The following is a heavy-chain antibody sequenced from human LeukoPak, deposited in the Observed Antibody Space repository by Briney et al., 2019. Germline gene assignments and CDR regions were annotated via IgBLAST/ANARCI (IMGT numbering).Heavy chain of an antibody. Sequence: GASVKVSCKVSGYTLTELSMHWVRQAPGKGLEWMGGFNPEDGETIYAQKFQGRVTMTEDTSTDAAYMELSSLRSEDTAVYYCATDRPLLSGNYGMDVWGQGTTVTVSS. V-gene: IGHV1-24*01. D-gene: IGHD2/OR15-2a*01. CDR1: GYTLTELS. CDR3: ATDRPLLSGNYGMDV. CDR2: FNPEDGET. J-gene: IGHJ6*02.